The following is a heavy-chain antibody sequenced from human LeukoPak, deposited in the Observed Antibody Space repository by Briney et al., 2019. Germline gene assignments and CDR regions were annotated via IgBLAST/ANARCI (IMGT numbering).Heavy chain of an antibody. CDR1: GFTFSSYA. D-gene: IGHD3-10*01. CDR3: AKGYSGSYRSDYYYGMDV. CDR2: ISGSGGST. V-gene: IGHV3-23*01. J-gene: IGHJ6*02. Sequence: GGSLRLSCAASGFTFSSYAMSWVRQAPGKGLEWVSAISGSGGSTYYADSVKGRFTISRDNSKNTLYLQMNSLRAEDTAVYYCAKGYSGSYRSDYYYGMDVWGQGTTVTVSS.